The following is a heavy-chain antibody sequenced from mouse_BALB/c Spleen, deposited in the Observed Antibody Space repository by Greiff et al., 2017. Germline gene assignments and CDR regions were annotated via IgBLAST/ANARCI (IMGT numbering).Heavy chain of an antibody. Sequence: QVQLQQPGAELVKPGASVKMSCKASGYTFTSYNMHWVKQTPGQGLEWIGAIYPGNGAISYNQKFKGKDTLTADKSTSTAYMQISSLTSEDTAIYDCARRAYYGNYGYYALDYWGQGTSVTVSS. V-gene: IGHV1-12*01. CDR3: ARRAYYGNYGYYALDY. J-gene: IGHJ4*01. D-gene: IGHD2-10*01. CDR2: IYPGNGAI. CDR1: GYTFTSYN.